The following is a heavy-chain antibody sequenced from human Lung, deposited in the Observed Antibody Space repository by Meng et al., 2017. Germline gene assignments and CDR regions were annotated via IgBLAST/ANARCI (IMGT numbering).Heavy chain of an antibody. Sequence: QVQLVQAGAAVKMPGALGKVACKASGSTFTSYAMHWVRQAPGQRLEWMGWINAGNGNTKYSQKFQGRVTITRDTSASTAYMELSSLRSEDTAVYYCARGDYCGGDCYWFDYWGQGTLVTVSS. D-gene: IGHD2-21*02. CDR3: ARGDYCGGDCYWFDY. V-gene: IGHV1-3*01. J-gene: IGHJ4*02. CDR2: INAGNGNT. CDR1: GSTFTSYA.